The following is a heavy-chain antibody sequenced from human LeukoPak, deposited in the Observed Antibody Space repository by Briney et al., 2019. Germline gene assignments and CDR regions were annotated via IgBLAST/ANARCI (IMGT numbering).Heavy chain of an antibody. J-gene: IGHJ5*02. CDR2: FYYSGST. V-gene: IGHV4-31*03. Sequence: SETLSLTCTVCGDSISNGGYFWGWIRQHPVKGLEWIGYFYYSGSTYYNPSLESRLSVSVDTSKNQFSLKVNSVTAADTAVYFCARGGSSTYLNWFDPWGQGTLVTVSS. CDR3: ARGGSSTYLNWFDP. CDR1: GDSISNGGYF. D-gene: IGHD6-13*01.